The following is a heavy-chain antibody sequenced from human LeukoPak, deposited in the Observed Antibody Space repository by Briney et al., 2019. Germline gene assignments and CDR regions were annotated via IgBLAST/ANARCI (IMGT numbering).Heavy chain of an antibody. D-gene: IGHD3-22*01. V-gene: IGHV4-30-2*01. CDR3: ARDGYYDSSGYAFDY. CDR1: GGSISSGGYS. CDR2: IYHSGST. Sequence: SETLSLTCAVSGGSISSGGYSWSWIRQPPGKGLEWIGYIYHSGSTYYNPSLKSRVTISVDRSKNQFSLKLSSVTAADPAVYYCARDGYYDSSGYAFDYWGQGTLVTVSS. J-gene: IGHJ4*02.